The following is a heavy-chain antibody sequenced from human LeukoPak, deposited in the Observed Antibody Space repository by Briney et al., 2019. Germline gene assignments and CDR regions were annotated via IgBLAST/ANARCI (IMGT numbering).Heavy chain of an antibody. D-gene: IGHD2-15*01. CDR2: IYSGGST. CDR1: GFTVSSNY. Sequence: PGGSLRLSCAASGFTVSSNYMSWVRQAPGKGLEWVSVIYSGGSTYYADSVKGRFTISRDNSKNTLYLQMDSLRAEDTAVYYCARDLAATQDYWGQGTLVTVSS. V-gene: IGHV3-66*01. J-gene: IGHJ4*02. CDR3: ARDLAATQDY.